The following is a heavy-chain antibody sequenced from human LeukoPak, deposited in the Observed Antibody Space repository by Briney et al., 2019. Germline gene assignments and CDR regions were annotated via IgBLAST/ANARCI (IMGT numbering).Heavy chain of an antibody. CDR1: GVTVSINY. CDR3: ARAKGGIAVAGTFMVFDY. D-gene: IGHD6-19*01. CDR2: IYGGGST. V-gene: IGHV3-53*01. Sequence: GGSLRLSCAASGVTVSINYMSWVRQARGEGLEWVSVIYGGGSTYYAASVKRRFTISRDNSKNTLYLQINSLRAEDTAVYYCARAKGGIAVAGTFMVFDYWGQGTLVTVSS. J-gene: IGHJ4*02.